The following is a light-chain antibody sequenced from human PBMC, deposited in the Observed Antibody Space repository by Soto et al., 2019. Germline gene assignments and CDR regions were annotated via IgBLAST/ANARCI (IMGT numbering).Light chain of an antibody. V-gene: IGKV3-15*01. CDR1: QSVSSY. CDR3: QQFNSWPYT. Sequence: EIVMTQSPATLSVSPGERATLSCRASQSVSSYLAWYQQKPGQPPRLLIYTTSSRDTGIPARFSGSGSGTEFTLTISSLQSEDFAVYYCQQFNSWPYTFGQGTKLEIK. CDR2: TTS. J-gene: IGKJ2*01.